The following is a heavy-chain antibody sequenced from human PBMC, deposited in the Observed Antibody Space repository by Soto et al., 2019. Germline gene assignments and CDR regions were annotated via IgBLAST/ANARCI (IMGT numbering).Heavy chain of an antibody. J-gene: IGHJ6*02. CDR1: GGSLFSYY. CDR2: VFYTGRA. V-gene: IGHV4-59*01. CDR3: ARDGDGRMTTNPYYYNGMDV. Sequence: AETLSLTCTVSGGSLFSYYCICSGHPPFKGLEWIGYVFYTGRANYNASLKSRVSISLDTSNYQFSLKLSSVTAADTAVYYCARDGDGRMTTNPYYYNGMDVWGPGTTVTVSS. D-gene: IGHD4-4*01.